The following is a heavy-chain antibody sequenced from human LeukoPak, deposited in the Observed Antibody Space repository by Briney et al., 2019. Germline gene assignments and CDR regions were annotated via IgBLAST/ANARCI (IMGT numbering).Heavy chain of an antibody. D-gene: IGHD3-3*01. J-gene: IGHJ3*02. CDR2: IRYDGSNK. CDR3: ARNDFWSGYYMGAFDI. CDR1: GFTFSSYG. V-gene: IGHV3-30*02. Sequence: PGGSLRLSCAASGFTFSSYGMHWVRQAPGKGLEWVAFIRYDGSNKYYADSVKGRFTISRDNSKSTLYLQMNSLRAEDTAVYYCARNDFWSGYYMGAFDIWGQGTMVTVSS.